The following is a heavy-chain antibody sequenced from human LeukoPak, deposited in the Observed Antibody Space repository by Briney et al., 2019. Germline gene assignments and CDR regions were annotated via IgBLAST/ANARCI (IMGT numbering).Heavy chain of an antibody. D-gene: IGHD6-13*01. CDR2: IYYSGST. CDR1: GGSISSYY. CDR3: ARTTEAHSWRTRYYDYYMDV. J-gene: IGHJ6*03. Sequence: PSETLSLTCTVSGGSISSYYWSWIRQPPGKGLEWIGYIYYSGSTNYNPSLESRVTISVDTSKNQFSLKLSSVTAADAAVYYCARTTEAHSWRTRYYDYYMDVWGKGTTVTVSS. V-gene: IGHV4-59*01.